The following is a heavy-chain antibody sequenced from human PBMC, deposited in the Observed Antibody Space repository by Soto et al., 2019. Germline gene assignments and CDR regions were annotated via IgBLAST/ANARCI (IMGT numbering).Heavy chain of an antibody. D-gene: IGHD3-3*01. CDR3: ASPARNYDFWSGYSFDI. CDR2: IIPILGIA. J-gene: IGHJ3*02. CDR1: GGTFSSYT. Sequence: ASVKVSCKASGGTFSSYTISWVRQAPGQGLEWMGRIIPILGIANYAQKFQGRVTITADKSTSTAYMELSSLRSEDTAVYYCASPARNYDFWSGYSFDIWGQGTIVTVSS. V-gene: IGHV1-69*02.